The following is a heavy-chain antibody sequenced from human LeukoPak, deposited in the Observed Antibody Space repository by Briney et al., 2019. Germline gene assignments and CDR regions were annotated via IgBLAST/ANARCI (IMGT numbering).Heavy chain of an antibody. Sequence: GESLKISCKGSGYSFTSYWIGWVRQMPGKGLEWMGIIYPGDSDTRYSPSFQGQVTISADKSISTAYLQWSSLKASDTAIYYCARGVWATTTGPNDAFDIWGQGTMVTVSS. D-gene: IGHD4-17*01. CDR2: IYPGDSDT. V-gene: IGHV5-51*01. J-gene: IGHJ3*02. CDR1: GYSFTSYW. CDR3: ARGVWATTTGPNDAFDI.